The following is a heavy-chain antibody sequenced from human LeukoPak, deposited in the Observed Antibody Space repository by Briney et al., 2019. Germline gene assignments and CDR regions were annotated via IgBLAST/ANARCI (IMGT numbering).Heavy chain of an antibody. D-gene: IGHD1-26*01. CDR1: GFTFSSYA. V-gene: IGHV3-64*01. CDR3: ARGEYSGSYYFY. Sequence: GGSLRLSCAASGFTFSSYAMHWVRQAPGKGLEYVSAISSNGGSTYYANSVKGRFTISRDNSKNTLYLQMGSLRAEDMAVYYCARGEYSGSYYFYWGQGTLVTVSS. CDR2: ISSNGGST. J-gene: IGHJ4*02.